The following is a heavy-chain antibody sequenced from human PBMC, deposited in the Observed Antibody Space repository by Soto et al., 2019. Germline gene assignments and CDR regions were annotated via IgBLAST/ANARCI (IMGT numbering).Heavy chain of an antibody. D-gene: IGHD6-13*01. J-gene: IGHJ4*02. CDR1: CGSLSGYY. CDR3: ARGRKGFSSSCYVD. Sequence: SETLSLTCAVYCGSLSGYYWAWIRQPPGKGLEWIGEINDSGGTDYNPSLKSRVTISLDTSKNQLSLKLSSVTAADTAVYYCARGRKGFSSSCYVDWGQGTLVTVSS. V-gene: IGHV4-34*01. CDR2: INDSGGT.